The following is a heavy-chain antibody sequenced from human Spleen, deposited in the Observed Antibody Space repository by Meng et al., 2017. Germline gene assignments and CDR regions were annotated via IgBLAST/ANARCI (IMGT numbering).Heavy chain of an antibody. D-gene: IGHD6-13*01. CDR2: ISSSSYYI. V-gene: IGHV3-21*04. J-gene: IGHJ4*02. Sequence: GESLKISCAASGFTLSSYSMNWVRQAPGKGLEWVSSISSSSYYIYYADSVKGRFTISRDNAKNSLYLQMNSLRAEDTALYYCAKGPFNWGSWYVGSRYYFDYWGQGTLVTVSS. CDR1: GFTLSSYS. CDR3: AKGPFNWGSWYVGSRYYFDY.